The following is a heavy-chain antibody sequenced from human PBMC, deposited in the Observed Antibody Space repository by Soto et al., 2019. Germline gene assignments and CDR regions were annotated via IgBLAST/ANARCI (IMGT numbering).Heavy chain of an antibody. CDR3: ARADRYSGRYYSGGDY. J-gene: IGHJ4*02. V-gene: IGHV3-30-3*01. D-gene: IGHD1-26*01. Sequence: QVQRVESGGGVVQPGRSLRLSCAASGFTFSSYAMHWVRQAPGKGLEWVAGISYDGSNKYYADSVKGRFTISRDNSKNTLYLQLNSLRAEDTAVYYCARADRYSGRYYSGGDYWGQGTLVTVSS. CDR1: GFTFSSYA. CDR2: ISYDGSNK.